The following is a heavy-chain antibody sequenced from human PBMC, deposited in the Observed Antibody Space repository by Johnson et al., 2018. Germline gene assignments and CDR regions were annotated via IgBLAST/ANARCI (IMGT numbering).Heavy chain of an antibody. J-gene: IGHJ3*02. CDR1: GFSFRTYA. Sequence: EVQLGESGGGLVQPGGSLTLSCVASGFSFRTYAMNWVRQASGKGLEWVTHISAVIASTHSAGAVKGRFPIARDNSKNILFLQMNSLSAEDTAVYYCVKGASAAGTRGAFEIWGQGTMLTVSS. CDR2: ISAVIAST. V-gene: IGHV3-23*04. CDR3: VKGASAAGTRGAFEI. D-gene: IGHD6-13*01.